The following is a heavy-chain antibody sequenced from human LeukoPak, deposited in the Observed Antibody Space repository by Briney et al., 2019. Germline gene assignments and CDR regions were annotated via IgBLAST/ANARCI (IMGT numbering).Heavy chain of an antibody. CDR1: GGSISSSNW. CDR2: IYHSGNT. Sequence: SETLSLTCTVSGGSISSSNWWKWVRQPPGKGLEWIGEIYHSGNTNYNPSLKSRVTISVDTSKNQFSLELSSVTAADTAVYYCARMGVVGNPFDYWGQGTLVTVSS. V-gene: IGHV4-4*02. CDR3: ARMGVVGNPFDY. D-gene: IGHD4-23*01. J-gene: IGHJ4*02.